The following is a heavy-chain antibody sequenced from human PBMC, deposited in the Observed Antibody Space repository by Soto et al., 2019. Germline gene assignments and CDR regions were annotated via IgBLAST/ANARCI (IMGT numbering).Heavy chain of an antibody. CDR1: GFTFSSYG. CDR3: AKEKGHSYGYY. J-gene: IGHJ4*02. CDR2: ISYDGSNK. Sequence: QVQLVESGGGVVQPGRSLRLSCAASGFTFSSYGMHWVRQAPGKGLEWVAVISYDGSNKYYADSVKGRFTISRDNSKNTLYLQMNSLRAEDTAVYYCAKEKGHSYGYYWGQGTLVTVSS. V-gene: IGHV3-30*18. D-gene: IGHD5-18*01.